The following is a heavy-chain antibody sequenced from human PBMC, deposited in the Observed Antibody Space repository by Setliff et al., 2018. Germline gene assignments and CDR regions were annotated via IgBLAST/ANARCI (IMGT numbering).Heavy chain of an antibody. CDR1: GFTLSSYS. CDR3: ARDREGSGWYRYYFDY. CDR2: ISSSSSTI. J-gene: IGHJ4*02. D-gene: IGHD6-19*01. V-gene: IGHV3-48*04. Sequence: PGGSLRLSCAASGFTLSSYSMNWGRQDPGKGLEWVSCISSSSSTIYYADSVKGRFTISRDNAKNSLYLQMNSLRAEDKAVYYCARDREGSGWYRYYFDYWGQGTLVTVSS.